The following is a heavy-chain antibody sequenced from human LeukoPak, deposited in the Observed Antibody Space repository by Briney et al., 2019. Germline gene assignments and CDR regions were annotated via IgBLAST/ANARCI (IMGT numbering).Heavy chain of an antibody. D-gene: IGHD7-27*01. CDR1: GFTFSSYG. J-gene: IGHJ4*02. Sequence: PGGSLRLSCAASGFTFSSYGMNWVRQAPGKGLEWVSGIRGSGGSTYYADSVKGRFTISRDNSKNTLYLQMNSLGAEGTAVYYCATTLGIVGYWGQGTLVTVSS. CDR3: ATTLGIVGY. CDR2: IRGSGGST. V-gene: IGHV3-23*01.